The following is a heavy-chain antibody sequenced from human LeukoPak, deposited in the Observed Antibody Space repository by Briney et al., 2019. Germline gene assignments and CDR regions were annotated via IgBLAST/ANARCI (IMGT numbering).Heavy chain of an antibody. CDR1: GFTFDDYA. CDR3: AKDYDFWSGQLPLGGAFDI. Sequence: GGSLRLSCAASGFTFDDYAMHWVRQAPGKGLEGGSGISWNSGSIGYADSVKGRFTISRDNAKNSLYLQMNSLRAEDTALYYCAKDYDFWSGQLPLGGAFDIWGQGTMVTVSS. V-gene: IGHV3-9*01. CDR2: ISWNSGSI. D-gene: IGHD3-3*01. J-gene: IGHJ3*02.